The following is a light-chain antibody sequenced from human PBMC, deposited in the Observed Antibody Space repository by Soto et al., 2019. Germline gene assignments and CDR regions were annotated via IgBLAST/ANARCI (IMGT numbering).Light chain of an antibody. CDR1: SLHSSNA. J-gene: IGLJ2*01. CDR3: QTWGTGIHVV. CDR2: LDSDGSH. Sequence: QPVLTQSPSASASLGASVKLTCSLSSLHSSNAIAWHQQQPEKGPRYLMKLDSDGSHTKGDAIPDRFSGSSSGAERYLTISSLQSEDEADYYCQTWGTGIHVVFGGGTKLTVL. V-gene: IGLV4-69*01.